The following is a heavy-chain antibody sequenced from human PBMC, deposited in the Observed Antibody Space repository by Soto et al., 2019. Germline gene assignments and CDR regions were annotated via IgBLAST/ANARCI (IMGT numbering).Heavy chain of an antibody. D-gene: IGHD2-2*01. J-gene: IGHJ5*02. V-gene: IGHV3-30*18. CDR3: AKDHFPYCSSTSCPHNWFAP. CDR2: ISYDGSNK. Sequence: GGSLRLSCAASGFTFSSYGMHWVRQAPGKGLEWVAVISYDGSNKYYADSVKGRFTISRDNSKNTLYLQMNSLRAEDTAVYYCAKDHFPYCSSTSCPHNWFAPWGKGTLVTVSS. CDR1: GFTFSSYG.